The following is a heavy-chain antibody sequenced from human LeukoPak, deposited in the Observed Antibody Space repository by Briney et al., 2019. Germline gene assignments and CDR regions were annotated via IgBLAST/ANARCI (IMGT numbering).Heavy chain of an antibody. V-gene: IGHV3-53*01. CDR2: IYSGGST. J-gene: IGHJ3*02. Sequence: GGSLRLSCAASGFTVSSNYMSWVRQAPGKGLEWVSVIYSGGSTYYADSVKGRFTISRDSSKNTLYLQMNSLRAEDTAVYYCARSHPQFDAFDIWGQGTMVTVPS. CDR3: ARSHPQFDAFDI. CDR1: GFTVSSNY. D-gene: IGHD5-24*01.